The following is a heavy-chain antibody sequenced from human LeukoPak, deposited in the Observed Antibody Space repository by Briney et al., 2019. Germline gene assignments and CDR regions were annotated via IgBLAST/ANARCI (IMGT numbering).Heavy chain of an antibody. V-gene: IGHV3-23*01. D-gene: IGHD2-2*01. CDR1: GFTFGSYG. CDR2: ISGSGGRT. J-gene: IGHJ4*02. CDR3: AKVRYCSSASCYVSDY. Sequence: GGSLRLTCAASGFTFGSYGMSWVRQAPGKGLEWVSSISGSGGRTYYAESVKGRFTISRDNSKNTLFLQMNSLRVEDTAMYYCAKVRYCSSASCYVSDYWGQGTLVTVTS.